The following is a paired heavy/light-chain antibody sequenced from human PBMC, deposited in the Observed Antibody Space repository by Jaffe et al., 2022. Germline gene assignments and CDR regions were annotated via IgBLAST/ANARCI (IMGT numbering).Heavy chain of an antibody. V-gene: IGHV1-46*04. D-gene: IGHD4-17*01. CDR3: ARDGGTYGDNEY. J-gene: IGHJ4*02. CDR1: GYTFTSKH. Sequence: QVQLVQSGAEVKEPGASVKISCKTSGYTFTSKHIHWVRQAPGQGLEWLGQFKPTDRKDAQTLRDRVTMTGDTSTSTVYMQLSGLRSDDTAVYYCARDGGTYGDNEYWGQGTLVTVSS. CDR2: FKPTDR.
Light chain of an antibody. J-gene: IGLJ1*01. CDR3: SSYAGSGTYV. CDR1: SSDVGNYNH. V-gene: IGLV2-8*01. Sequence: QSALTQPPSASGSPGQSVTVSCTGTSSDVGNYNHVSWFQQHPGKAPKLMIFEVTKRPSGVPDRFSGSKSGNTASLTVSGLQTEDEADYYCSSYAGSGTYVFGTGTKVTVL. CDR2: EVT.